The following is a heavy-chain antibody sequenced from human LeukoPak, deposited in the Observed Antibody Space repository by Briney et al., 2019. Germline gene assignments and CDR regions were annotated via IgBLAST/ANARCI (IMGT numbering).Heavy chain of an antibody. J-gene: IGHJ4*02. CDR1: GYTFTGYY. Sequence: GASVKVSCKASGYTFTGYYMHWVRQAPGQGLEWMGWINPNSGGTNYAQKFQGRVTMTRDTSISTAYMELSRLTSDDTAVYYCARGYYDILTGYSKYYFDYWGQGTLVTVPS. CDR3: ARGYYDILTGYSKYYFDY. V-gene: IGHV1-2*02. CDR2: INPNSGGT. D-gene: IGHD3-9*01.